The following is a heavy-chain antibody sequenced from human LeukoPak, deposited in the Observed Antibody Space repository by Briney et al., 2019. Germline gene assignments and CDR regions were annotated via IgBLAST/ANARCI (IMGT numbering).Heavy chain of an antibody. CDR1: GFTFSSYG. J-gene: IGHJ4*02. CDR2: IRYDGSNK. D-gene: IGHD1-26*01. CDR3: ARVGTENEWELLEAFDY. Sequence: GGSLRLSCAASGFTFSSYGMHWVRQAPGKGLEWVAFIRYDGSNKYYADSVKGRFTISRDNSKNTLYLQMNSLRAEDTAVYYCARVGTENEWELLEAFDYWGQGTLVTVSS. V-gene: IGHV3-30*02.